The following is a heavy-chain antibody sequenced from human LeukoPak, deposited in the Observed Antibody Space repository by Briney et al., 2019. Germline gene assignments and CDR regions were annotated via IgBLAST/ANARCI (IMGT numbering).Heavy chain of an antibody. V-gene: IGHV5-51*01. CDR2: IYPGDSDT. CDR3: AVEYYYDSSGPYYFDY. CDR1: GYSFTSYW. Sequence: GESLKISCKGSGYSFTSYWIGWVRQMPGKGLEWMGIIYPGDSDTRYSPSFQGQVTISADKSISTAYLQWSSLKASDTAMYYCAVEYYYDSSGPYYFDYWVQGTLVTVSS. D-gene: IGHD3-22*01. J-gene: IGHJ4*02.